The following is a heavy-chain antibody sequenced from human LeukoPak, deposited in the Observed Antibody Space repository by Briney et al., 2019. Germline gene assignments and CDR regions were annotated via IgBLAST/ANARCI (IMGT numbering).Heavy chain of an antibody. CDR1: GGSFSGYF. V-gene: IGHV4-34*01. CDR3: ARGASAIRY. Sequence: PSETLSLTCAVYGGSFSGYFWTWIRQPPGKGLEGIGEIDHSGTTNYNSSLKSAVTMSVDTSKNQISLNLNSATAADTAVYYCARGASAIRYWGQGTLVTLCS. J-gene: IGHJ4*01. CDR2: IDHSGTT. D-gene: IGHD5-24*01.